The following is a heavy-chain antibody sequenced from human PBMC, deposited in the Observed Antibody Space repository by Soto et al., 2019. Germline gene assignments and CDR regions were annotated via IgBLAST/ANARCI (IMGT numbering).Heavy chain of an antibody. CDR2: IWYDGSNK. J-gene: IGHJ5*02. CDR3: ASRRFFERAP. D-gene: IGHD3-3*01. V-gene: IGHV3-33*03. Sequence: GGFLRLSCAASGFTFSSYGMHWVRQAPGKGLEWVAVIWYDGSNKYYADSVKGRFTISRDNAKNTLFLQMNSLRAEDTAAYYWASRRFFERAPWGQGTMLPVSS. CDR1: GFTFSSYG.